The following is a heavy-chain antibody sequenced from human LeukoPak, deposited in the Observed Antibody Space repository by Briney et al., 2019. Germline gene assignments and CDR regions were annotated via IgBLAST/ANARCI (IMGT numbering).Heavy chain of an antibody. CDR3: ARETVYGSGSYLPLYFDY. CDR1: GGSISSXX. J-gene: IGHJ4*02. D-gene: IGHD3-10*01. V-gene: IGHV4-59*01. Sequence: SGGSISSXXXXXIRXXPGKXXXXXXXXXXTGSTNYTPSLKSRVTISVDTSKNQFSLKLSSVTAADTAVYYCARETVYGSGSYLPLYFDYWGQGTLVTVSS. CDR2: XXXTGST.